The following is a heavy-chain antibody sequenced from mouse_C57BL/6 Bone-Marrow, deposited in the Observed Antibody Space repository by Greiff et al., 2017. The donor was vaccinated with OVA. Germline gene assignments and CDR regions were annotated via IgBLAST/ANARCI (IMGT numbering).Heavy chain of an antibody. CDR1: GFTFSSYA. V-gene: IGHV5-9-1*02. CDR3: TRLLDAMDY. J-gene: IGHJ4*01. CDR2: ISSGGDYI. D-gene: IGHD2-1*01. Sequence: EVMLVESGAGLVKPGGSLKLSCAASGFTFSSYAMSWVRQTPEKRLEWVAYISSGGDYIYYADTVKGRFTISRDNARNTLYLQMSSLKAEDTAMYYCTRLLDAMDYWGQGTSVTVSS.